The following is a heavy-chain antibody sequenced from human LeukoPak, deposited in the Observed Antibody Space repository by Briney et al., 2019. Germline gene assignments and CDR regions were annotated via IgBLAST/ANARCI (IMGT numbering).Heavy chain of an antibody. J-gene: IGHJ3*02. CDR2: MNPNSGNT. V-gene: IGHV1-8*03. CDR3: ARPGGYSSSWYEAFDI. D-gene: IGHD6-13*01. CDR1: GYILNTYY. Sequence: GASVKVSCKASGYILNTYYMHWVRQATGQGLEWMGWMNPNSGNTGYAQKFQGRVTITRNTSISTAYMELSSLRSEDTAVYYCARPGGYSSSWYEAFDIWGQGTMVTVSS.